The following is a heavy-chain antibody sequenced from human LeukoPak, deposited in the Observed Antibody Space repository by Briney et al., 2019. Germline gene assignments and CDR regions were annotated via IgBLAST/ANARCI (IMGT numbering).Heavy chain of an antibody. V-gene: IGHV4-31*03. D-gene: IGHD3-22*01. CDR2: IYYSGTT. J-gene: IGHJ4*02. CDR3: VRNSNDYSYFDY. CDR1: GGSISSGGYY. Sequence: PSETLSLTCTVSGGSISSGGYYWIWIRQHPGKGLEWIGYIYYSGTTYYNPSLESRVTISVDTSKNQFSLKLSSVTAADTAVYYCVRNSNDYSYFDYWGQGTLVTVSA.